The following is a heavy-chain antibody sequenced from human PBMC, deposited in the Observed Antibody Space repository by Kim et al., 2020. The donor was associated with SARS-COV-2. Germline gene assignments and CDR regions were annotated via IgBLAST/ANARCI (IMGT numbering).Heavy chain of an antibody. CDR1: GFTFTTYW. D-gene: IGHD3-10*01. V-gene: IGHV3-7*03. CDR3: ARSILPDY. J-gene: IGHJ4*02. CDR2: INQGGSDK. Sequence: GGSLRLSCAASGFTFTTYWMTWVRQAPGKGLEWVASINQGGSDKYYVDSVKGRFTISRDNARNSLYLQMNSLRAEDTAAYFCARSILPDYWGQGTLVTVS.